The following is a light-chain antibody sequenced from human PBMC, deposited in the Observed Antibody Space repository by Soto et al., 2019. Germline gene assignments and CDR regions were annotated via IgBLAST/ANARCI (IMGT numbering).Light chain of an antibody. CDR1: QTIRTY. J-gene: IGKJ5*01. CDR2: DAS. V-gene: IGKV1-39*01. Sequence: DIQMTQSPSSLSASVGDRVTLICRASQTIRTYLNWYQQKPGKVPKPLIYDASSLHSGVPSRFSGSGSGTDFTLTISSLQPEDFATCYCQQGYSTPITFGQGTRLEIK. CDR3: QQGYSTPIT.